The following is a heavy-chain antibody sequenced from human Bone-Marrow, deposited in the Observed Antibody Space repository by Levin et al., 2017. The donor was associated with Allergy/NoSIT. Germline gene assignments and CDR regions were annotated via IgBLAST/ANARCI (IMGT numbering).Heavy chain of an antibody. D-gene: IGHD2-2*01. J-gene: IGHJ4*02. CDR3: AKDIVVVPAAIGYYFDY. Sequence: GGSLRLSCAASGFTFSSYAMSWVRQAPGKGLEWVSAISGSGGSTYYADSVKGRFTISRDNSKNTLYLQMNSLRAEDTAVYYCAKDIVVVPAAIGYYFDYWGQGTLVTVSS. CDR2: ISGSGGST. V-gene: IGHV3-23*01. CDR1: GFTFSSYA.